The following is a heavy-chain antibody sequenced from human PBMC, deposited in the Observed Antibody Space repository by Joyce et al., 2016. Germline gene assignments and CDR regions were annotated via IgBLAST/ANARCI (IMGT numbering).Heavy chain of an antibody. CDR2: IYPGDSDT. D-gene: IGHD3-10*01. V-gene: IGHV5-51*01. CDR3: ARLASYYSLENWFDP. CDR1: GYIFTTYG. J-gene: IGHJ5*02. Sequence: EVQLVQSGAEVKKPGESLKISCKGSGYIFTTYGIGWVRQMPGKGLEGVGMIYPGDSDTKYRPSFQGQVTFSAYKSISTAYLQWSSLKASDTAIYYCARLASYYSLENWFDPWGQGTLVTVSS.